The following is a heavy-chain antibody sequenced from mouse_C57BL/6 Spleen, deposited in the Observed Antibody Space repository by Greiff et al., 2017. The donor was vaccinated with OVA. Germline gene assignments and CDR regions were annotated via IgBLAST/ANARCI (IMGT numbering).Heavy chain of an antibody. CDR1: GYTFPGYG. Sequence: QVHVKQPGAELVRPGPSVKLSCKASGYTFPGYGMPWVKQRLGQGLEWIGVFDPSDSYTNYNQKFKGKATLTVDTSSSTAYMQLSSLTSEDSAVYYCARGGYYGNYGDYWGQGTTLTVSS. V-gene: IGHV1-59*01. CDR3: ARGGYYGNYGDY. D-gene: IGHD2-1*01. CDR2: FDPSDSYT. J-gene: IGHJ2*01.